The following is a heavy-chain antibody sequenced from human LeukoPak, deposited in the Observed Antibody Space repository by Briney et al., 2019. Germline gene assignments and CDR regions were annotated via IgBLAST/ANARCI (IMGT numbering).Heavy chain of an antibody. D-gene: IGHD3-9*01. CDR1: GFTFSSYA. CDR3: ARDHDYDILTGYYNDRGPYYFDY. V-gene: IGHV3-23*01. Sequence: PGGSLRLSCAASGFTFSSYAMSWVRQAPGKGLDWVSTISGRGGTTYYADSVKGRFTISRDNSKNTLYLQMNSLRAEDTAVYYCARDHDYDILTGYYNDRGPYYFDYWGQGTLVTVSS. CDR2: ISGRGGTT. J-gene: IGHJ4*02.